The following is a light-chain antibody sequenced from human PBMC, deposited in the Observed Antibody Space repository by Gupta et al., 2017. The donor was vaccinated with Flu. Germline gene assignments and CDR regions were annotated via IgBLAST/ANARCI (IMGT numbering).Light chain of an antibody. CDR3: QQYGGSPWT. CDR2: GAS. V-gene: IGKV3-20*01. J-gene: IGKJ1*01. CDR1: QSVSNKY. Sequence: ERATLSCRASQSVSNKYLAWYQQKPGQAPRLLIYGASSRATDIPDRFSGSGSGTDFTLTISRLEPEDFAVYHCQQYGGSPWTFGQGTKVEVK.